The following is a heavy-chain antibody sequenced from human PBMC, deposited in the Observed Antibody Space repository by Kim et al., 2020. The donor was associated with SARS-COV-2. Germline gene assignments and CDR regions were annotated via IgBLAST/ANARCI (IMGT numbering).Heavy chain of an antibody. Sequence: NYNPSLKSRVTISVDKSKNQFSLKLSSVTAADTAVYYCARASSGWGFDYWGQGTLVTVSS. V-gene: IGHV4-4*02. D-gene: IGHD6-19*01. J-gene: IGHJ4*02. CDR3: ARASSGWGFDY.